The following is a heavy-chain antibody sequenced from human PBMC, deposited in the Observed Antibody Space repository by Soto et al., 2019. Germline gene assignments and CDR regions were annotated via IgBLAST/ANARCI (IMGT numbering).Heavy chain of an antibody. CDR2: TCYSGST. V-gene: IGHV4-31*03. Sequence: QVQLQESGPGLVKPSQTLSLTCTVSGGSISSGGYYWSWIRQHPGKGLEWIGYTCYSGSTYYNPSLKCRVTISVDPSTNQVSRKLSSVTAADTAVYLCARVGGINRFDPWGQGTLVTVSS. CDR1: GGSISSGGYY. D-gene: IGHD3-16*01. CDR3: ARVGGINRFDP. J-gene: IGHJ5*02.